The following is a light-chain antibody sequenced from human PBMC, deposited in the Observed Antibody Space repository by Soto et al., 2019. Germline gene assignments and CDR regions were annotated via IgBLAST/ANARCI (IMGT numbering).Light chain of an antibody. Sequence: QSALTQPASVSGSPGQSITISCTGTSSDVGGYNYVSWYQQHPGKAPKLMVYEVSNRPSGVSNRFSGSKSGNTASLTISGLQAEDEADYYCSSFTRSNTFVFGAGTMVTVL. CDR3: SSFTRSNTFV. CDR1: SSDVGGYNY. CDR2: EVS. J-gene: IGLJ1*01. V-gene: IGLV2-14*01.